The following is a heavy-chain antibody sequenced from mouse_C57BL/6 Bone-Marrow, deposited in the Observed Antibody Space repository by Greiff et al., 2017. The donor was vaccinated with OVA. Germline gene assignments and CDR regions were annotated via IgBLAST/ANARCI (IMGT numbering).Heavy chain of an antibody. CDR1: GFSLTSYG. CDR3: ARTPDGYYPAWFAY. D-gene: IGHD2-3*01. Sequence: VQLQESGPGLVQPSQSLSITCTVSGFSLTSYGVHWVRQSPGKGLEWLGVIWSGGSTDYNAAFISRLSISKDNSKSQVFFKMNSLQADDTAIYYCARTPDGYYPAWFAYWGQGTLVTVSA. J-gene: IGHJ3*01. V-gene: IGHV2-2*01. CDR2: IWSGGST.